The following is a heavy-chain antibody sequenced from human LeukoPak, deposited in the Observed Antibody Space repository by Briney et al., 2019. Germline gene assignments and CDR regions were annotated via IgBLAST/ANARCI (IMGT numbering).Heavy chain of an antibody. V-gene: IGHV3-23*01. CDR1: GFTFSSYA. CDR3: ATLELERRSVIDY. CDR2: ISGSGGST. J-gene: IGHJ4*01. D-gene: IGHD1-1*01. Sequence: GGSLRLSCAASGFTFSSYAMSWVRQAPGKGLEWVSAISGSGGSTYYADSVKGRFTISRDNSKNTLYLQMNSLRAEDTAVYYCATLELERRSVIDYWGQGTLVTVSS.